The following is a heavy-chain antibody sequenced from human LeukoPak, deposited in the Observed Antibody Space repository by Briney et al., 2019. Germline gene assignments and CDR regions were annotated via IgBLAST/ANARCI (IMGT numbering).Heavy chain of an antibody. V-gene: IGHV3-23*01. CDR2: ISANGDVT. J-gene: IGHJ4*02. CDR1: GFTFSNNV. CDR3: AKPPGLVGVGDC. D-gene: IGHD1-26*01. Sequence: GGSLRLSCEASGFTFSNNVMTWVRQVPGKGLEWVSYISANGDVTYYADSVKGRFTISRDNSNNTLYLQMNSLRAEDAAVYFCAKPPGLVGVGDCWGQGTLVTVSS.